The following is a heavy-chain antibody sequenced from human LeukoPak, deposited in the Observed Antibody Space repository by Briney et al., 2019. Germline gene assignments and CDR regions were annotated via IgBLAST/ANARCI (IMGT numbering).Heavy chain of an antibody. CDR3: ARGDDSGYYDYFDY. Sequence: GGSLRLSCAASGFIFSQYSMNWVRQAPGKGLEWVSHIRSSSETFYADSVKGRFTISRDFSKNTVFLHMNSLRAEDTAMYYCARGDDSGYYDYFDYWGQGALVTVSS. CDR1: GFIFSQYS. V-gene: IGHV3-48*01. D-gene: IGHD3-22*01. J-gene: IGHJ4*02. CDR2: IRSSSET.